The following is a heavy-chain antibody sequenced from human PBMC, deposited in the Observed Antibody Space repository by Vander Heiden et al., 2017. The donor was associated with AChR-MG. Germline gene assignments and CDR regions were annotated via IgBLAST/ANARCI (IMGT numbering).Heavy chain of an antibody. CDR3: ARVRVPAHQVSYNSMDV. Sequence: QEQLVESAGGVVQAGRSHRLSRVVSGFTFSHSRLILVRQGPGKGPEWVSVISYDGRHQYYAASVQGRFTISRDNSENILYLQMNSLRVDDTAIDDGARVRVPAHQVSYNSMDVGGKGT. CDR1: GFTFSHSR. CDR2: ISYDGRHQ. V-gene: IGHV3-30*03. D-gene: IGHD2-2*01. J-gene: IGHJ6*03.